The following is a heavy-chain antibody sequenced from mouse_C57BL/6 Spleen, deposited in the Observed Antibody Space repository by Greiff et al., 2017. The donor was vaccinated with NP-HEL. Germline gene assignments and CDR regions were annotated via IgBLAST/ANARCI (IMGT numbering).Heavy chain of an antibody. D-gene: IGHD2-5*01. Sequence: QVQLKQSGAELVRPGTSVTVSCKASGYAFTNYLIEWVKQRPGQGLQWCGVINPGSGGTNYNEKFKGKATLTADKSSSTAYMQLSSLTSEDSAVYFCARRGYSNYVNYDMDYWGQGTSVTVSS. CDR3: ARRGYSNYVNYDMDY. V-gene: IGHV1-54*01. CDR2: INPGSGGT. CDR1: GYAFTNYL. J-gene: IGHJ4*01.